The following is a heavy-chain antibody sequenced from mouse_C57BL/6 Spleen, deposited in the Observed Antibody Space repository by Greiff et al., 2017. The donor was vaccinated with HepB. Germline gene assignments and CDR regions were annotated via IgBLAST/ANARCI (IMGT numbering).Heavy chain of an antibody. CDR1: GFNIKDYY. V-gene: IGHV14-1*01. D-gene: IGHD1-1*01. Sequence: EVQLQQSGAELVRPGASVKLSCTASGFNIKDYYMHWVKQRPEQGLEWIGRIDPEDGDTEYAPKFQGKATMTADTSSNTAYLQLSSLTSEDTAVYYCAYIYYYGISDYFDYWGQGTTLTVSS. J-gene: IGHJ2*01. CDR3: AYIYYYGISDYFDY. CDR2: IDPEDGDT.